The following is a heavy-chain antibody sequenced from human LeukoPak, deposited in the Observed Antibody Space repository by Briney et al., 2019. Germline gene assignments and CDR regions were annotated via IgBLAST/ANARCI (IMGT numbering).Heavy chain of an antibody. Sequence: GGSLRLSCAASGFSFSSYGMHWVRQAPGKGLHWVAVIWYDGSNKYYADSVKGRFTISRDNSKNTLYLQMNSLRAEDTAVYYCAKDRGSYPSLIDYWGQGTLLTVSS. D-gene: IGHD1-26*01. CDR1: GFSFSSYG. CDR2: IWYDGSNK. CDR3: AKDRGSYPSLIDY. J-gene: IGHJ4*02. V-gene: IGHV3-33*06.